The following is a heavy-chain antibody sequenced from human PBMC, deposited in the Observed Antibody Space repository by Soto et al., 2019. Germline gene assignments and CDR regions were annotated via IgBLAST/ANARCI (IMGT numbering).Heavy chain of an antibody. CDR2: ISGSGGST. CDR3: AKDSQQWLVLGYYFDY. Sequence: GGSLRLSCAASVFTFSSYAMSWVRQAPGKGLEWVSAISGSGGSTYYADSVKGRFTISRDNSKNTLYLQMNSLRAEDTAVYYCAKDSQQWLVLGYYFDYWGQGTLVTVSS. D-gene: IGHD6-19*01. J-gene: IGHJ4*02. CDR1: VFTFSSYA. V-gene: IGHV3-23*01.